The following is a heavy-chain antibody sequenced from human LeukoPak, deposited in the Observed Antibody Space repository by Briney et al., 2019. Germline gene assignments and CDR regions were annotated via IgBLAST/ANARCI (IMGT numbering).Heavy chain of an antibody. V-gene: IGHV1-8*01. Sequence: GASVKVSCKASGYTFTGYDINWVRQAIGQGLEWMGWMNPNSGNTGYAQKFQGRVTMTRNTSIGTAYMELSSLRSEDTAVYYCARAVITMVRGVIIKLRRHWFDPWGQGTLVTVSS. CDR1: GYTFTGYD. D-gene: IGHD3-10*01. CDR2: MNPNSGNT. CDR3: ARAVITMVRGVIIKLRRHWFDP. J-gene: IGHJ5*02.